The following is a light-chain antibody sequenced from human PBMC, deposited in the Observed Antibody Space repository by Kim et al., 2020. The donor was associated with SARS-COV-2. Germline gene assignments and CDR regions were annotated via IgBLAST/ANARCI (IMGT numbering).Light chain of an antibody. V-gene: IGLV2-8*01. CDR2: EVN. CDR1: GGDIDDYDY. Sequence: GQSVTTSCTGTGGDIDDYDYLSWYQQHPGRAPKLMIYEVNKRPSGVPDRFSGSKSGNTASLTVSGLQAEDEADYYCSSYAGSNKRVFGGGTQLTVL. J-gene: IGLJ7*01. CDR3: SSYAGSNKRV.